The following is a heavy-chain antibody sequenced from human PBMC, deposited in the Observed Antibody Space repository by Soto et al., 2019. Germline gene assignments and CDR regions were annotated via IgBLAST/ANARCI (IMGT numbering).Heavy chain of an antibody. CDR3: AGSQTMVRGVSDY. Sequence: PSETLSLTCTVSGGSISSYYWSWIRQPPGKGLEWIGYIYYSGSTNYNPSLKSRVTISVDTSKNQFSLKLSSVTAADTAVYYCAGSQTMVRGVSDYWGQGTLVTVSS. J-gene: IGHJ4*02. D-gene: IGHD3-10*01. V-gene: IGHV4-59*08. CDR2: IYYSGST. CDR1: GGSISSYY.